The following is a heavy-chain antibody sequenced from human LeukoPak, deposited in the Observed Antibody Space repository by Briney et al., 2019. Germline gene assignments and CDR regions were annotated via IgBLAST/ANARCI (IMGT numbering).Heavy chain of an antibody. J-gene: IGHJ4*02. CDR2: IYGGDAA. CDR1: GINVSSNY. CDR3: VTSTGQQFIPYDY. D-gene: IGHD6-13*01. V-gene: IGHV3-66*02. Sequence: GGSLRLSCAASGINVSSNYMTLIRQAPGKGLEWVSLIYGGDAAYYAESVRGRFMISRDNLKNTLFLQMNSLRVEDTAVYYCVTSTGQQFIPYDYWGQGTHVTVSS.